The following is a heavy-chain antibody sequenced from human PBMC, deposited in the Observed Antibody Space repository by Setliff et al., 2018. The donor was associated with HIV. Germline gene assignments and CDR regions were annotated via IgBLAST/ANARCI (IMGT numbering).Heavy chain of an antibody. D-gene: IGHD6-6*01. J-gene: IGHJ6*03. Sequence: ASETLSLTCTVSGGSISNHYWGWIRQPPGKGLEFIGNIHYSGSTDYNPSTKSRVTMSVDMSKNQLSLKVTSVTAADTAVYYCGRFQAWQLVRGYYYYLDVWGRGATVTVSS. CDR3: GRFQAWQLVRGYYYYLDV. CDR1: GGSISNHY. CDR2: IHYSGST. V-gene: IGHV4-59*11.